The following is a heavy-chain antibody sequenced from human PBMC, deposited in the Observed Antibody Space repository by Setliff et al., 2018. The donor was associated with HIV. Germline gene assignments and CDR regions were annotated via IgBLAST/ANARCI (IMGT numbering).Heavy chain of an antibody. CDR3: ASPSDYYENSGLDY. CDR1: GDSVSNDNYY. J-gene: IGHJ4*02. CDR2: FHYGGTP. D-gene: IGHD3-22*01. V-gene: IGHV4-39*02. Sequence: SETLSLTCAVSGDSVSNDNYYWGWIRQPPGKGLEWIGSFHYGGTPNYNPSLRGRVDISVDTSKNYFSLRLTSVTAADTAAYYCASPSDYYENSGLDYWGQGKPVTVSS.